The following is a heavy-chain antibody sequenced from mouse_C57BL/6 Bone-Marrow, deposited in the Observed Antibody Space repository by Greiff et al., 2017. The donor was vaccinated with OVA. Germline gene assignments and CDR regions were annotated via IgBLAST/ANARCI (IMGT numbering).Heavy chain of an antibody. J-gene: IGHJ2*01. Sequence: DVQLQESGAELVRPGASVKLSCTASGFNIKDDYMHWVKQRPEQGLEWIGWIDPENGDTEYASKFQGKATITADTSSNTAYLQLSSLTSEDTAVYYCTTWYYGSSFYFDYWGQGTTLTVSS. D-gene: IGHD1-1*01. CDR2: IDPENGDT. V-gene: IGHV14-4*01. CDR1: GFNIKDDY. CDR3: TTWYYGSSFYFDY.